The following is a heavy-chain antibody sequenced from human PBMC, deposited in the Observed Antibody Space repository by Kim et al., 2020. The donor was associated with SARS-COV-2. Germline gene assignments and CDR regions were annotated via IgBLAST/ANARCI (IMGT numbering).Heavy chain of an antibody. V-gene: IGHV1-24*01. J-gene: IGHJ5*02. CDR3: ATGPWSRLGGYPIHWFDP. CDR1: GYTLTELS. D-gene: IGHD3-16*01. CDR2: FDPEDGET. Sequence: ASVKVSCKVSGYTLTELSMHWVRQAPGKGLEWMGGFDPEDGETIYAQKFQGRVTMTEDTSTDTAYMELSSLRSEDTAVYYCATGPWSRLGGYPIHWFDPWGQGTLVTVSS.